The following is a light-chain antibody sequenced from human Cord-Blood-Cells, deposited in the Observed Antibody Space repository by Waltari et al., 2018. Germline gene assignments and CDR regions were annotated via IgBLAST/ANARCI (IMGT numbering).Light chain of an antibody. CDR1: SSDVGGYNY. CDR3: CSYAGSYV. Sequence: QSALTQPRSVSGSPGQSVTISCTGTSSDVGGYNYVSWYQKHPGKAPKLVIYDVSKRPSGVPDRFSGSTSGNTAALAISGLQAEEEADYYCCSYAGSYVFGGGTKLTVL. CDR2: DVS. V-gene: IGLV2-11*01. J-gene: IGLJ2*01.